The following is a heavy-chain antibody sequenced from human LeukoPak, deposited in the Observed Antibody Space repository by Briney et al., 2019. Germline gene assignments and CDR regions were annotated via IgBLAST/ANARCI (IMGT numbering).Heavy chain of an antibody. V-gene: IGHV3-23*01. Sequence: GGSLRLSCAASGFTFSNYAMSWVRQAPGKGLEWVSSISGTGGSTYYADSVKGRFTISRDNGKNSLYLQMNSLRAEDTAVYYCARDLTTSSTAYFHHWGQGTLVTVSS. D-gene: IGHD6-6*01. CDR1: GFTFSNYA. CDR2: ISGTGGST. J-gene: IGHJ1*01. CDR3: ARDLTTSSTAYFHH.